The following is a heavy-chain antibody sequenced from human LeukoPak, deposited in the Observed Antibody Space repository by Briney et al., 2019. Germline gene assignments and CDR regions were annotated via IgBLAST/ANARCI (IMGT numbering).Heavy chain of an antibody. J-gene: IGHJ4*02. D-gene: IGHD6-19*01. V-gene: IGHV4-4*02. Sequence: PSGTLSPTCAVSGASVSTSNWWMWVRQPPGKGLEWIGEIHHSGSTNYNPSLKSRVTMSVDTSKNQISLRLSSVTAADTAVYFCARGLYGSDSYWGQGNLVTVSS. CDR2: IHHSGST. CDR3: ARGLYGSDSY. CDR1: GASVSTSNW.